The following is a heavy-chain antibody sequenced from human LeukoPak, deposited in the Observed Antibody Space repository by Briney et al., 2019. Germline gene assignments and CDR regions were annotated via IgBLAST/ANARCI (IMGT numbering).Heavy chain of an antibody. CDR1: GGSFSGYY. D-gene: IGHD3-9*01. CDR2: INHSGST. V-gene: IGHV4-34*01. CDR3: ASPRQSGYYFYY. J-gene: IGHJ4*02. Sequence: PSETLSLTCAVYGGSFSGYYWSWIRQPPGKGLEWIGEINHSGSTNYNPSLKSRVTISVDTSKNQFSLKLSSVTAADTAVYYCASPRQSGYYFYYWGQGTLVTASS.